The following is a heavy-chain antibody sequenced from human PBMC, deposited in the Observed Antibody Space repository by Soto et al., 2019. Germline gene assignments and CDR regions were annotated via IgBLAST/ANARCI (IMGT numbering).Heavy chain of an antibody. CDR1: GGRFTSYY. V-gene: IGHV1-46*01. Sequence: ASVKVSCKASGGRFTSYYMHWVRQAPGQGLEWMGIINPSGGSTSYAQKFQGRVTMTRDTSTSTVYMELSSLRSEDTAVYYCARGGPLHWDFDYWGQGTLVTVSS. D-gene: IGHD3-16*01. CDR3: ARGGPLHWDFDY. CDR2: INPSGGST. J-gene: IGHJ4*02.